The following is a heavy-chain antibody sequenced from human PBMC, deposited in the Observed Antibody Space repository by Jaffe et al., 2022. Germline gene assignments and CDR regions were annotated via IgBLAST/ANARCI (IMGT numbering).Heavy chain of an antibody. CDR3: ARATTRYYYYYYMDV. CDR2: IYTSGST. J-gene: IGHJ6*03. CDR1: GGSISSGSYY. V-gene: IGHV4-61*02. D-gene: IGHD1-1*01. Sequence: QVQLQESGPGLVKPSQTLSLTCTVSGGSISSGSYYWSWIRQPAGKGLEWIGRIYTSGSTNYNPSLKSRVTISVDTSKNQFSLKLSSVTAADTAVYYCARATTRYYYYYYMDVWGKGTTVTVSS.